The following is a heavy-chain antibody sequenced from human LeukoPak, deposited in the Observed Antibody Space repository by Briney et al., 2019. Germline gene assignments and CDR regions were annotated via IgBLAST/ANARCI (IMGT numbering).Heavy chain of an antibody. V-gene: IGHV4-4*07. Sequence: PSETLSLTCIVSGGSLHRSFWTWVRQPPGKGLQWIGRISSETTDYSPSLKSRLTISIDTSMNQFSLRLASVTAADTAVYYCGRRPAVDGPIDNWGQGILVAVSS. CDR2: ISSETT. CDR1: GGSLHRSF. J-gene: IGHJ4*02. CDR3: GRRPAVDGPIDN. D-gene: IGHD3/OR15-3a*01.